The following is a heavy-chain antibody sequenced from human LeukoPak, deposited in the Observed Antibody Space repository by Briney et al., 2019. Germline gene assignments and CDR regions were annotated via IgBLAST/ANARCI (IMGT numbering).Heavy chain of an antibody. CDR3: ARDLELTYYDSSGYDY. J-gene: IGHJ4*02. CDR2: IKQDGSEK. V-gene: IGHV3-7*05. D-gene: IGHD3-22*01. Sequence: PGGSLRLSCAASGFTFSSYWMNWVRQAPGKGLEWVANIKQDGSEKYYVDSVKGRFTISRDNAKNSLYLQMYSLRAEDTAVYYCARDLELTYYDSSGYDYWGQGTPVTVSS. CDR1: GFTFSSYW.